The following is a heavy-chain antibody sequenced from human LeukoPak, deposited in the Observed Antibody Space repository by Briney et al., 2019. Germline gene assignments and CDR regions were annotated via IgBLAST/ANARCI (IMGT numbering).Heavy chain of an antibody. J-gene: IGHJ4*02. V-gene: IGHV1-2*02. CDR2: INPNSGGT. D-gene: IGHD6-6*01. Sequence: ASVKVSCKASGYTFTGYYMHWVRQAPGQGLEWMGWINPNSGGTNYAQKFQGRVTMTRDTSISTAYMELSRLRSDDTAVYYCAGENSSSSGADYWGQGTLVTVSS. CDR1: GYTFTGYY. CDR3: AGENSSSSGADY.